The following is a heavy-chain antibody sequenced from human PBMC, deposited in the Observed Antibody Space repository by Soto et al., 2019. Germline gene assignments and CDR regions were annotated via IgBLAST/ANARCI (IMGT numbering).Heavy chain of an antibody. J-gene: IGHJ6*02. CDR2: KWYDGSNK. CDR1: GFTFSSYG. V-gene: IGHV3-33*01. D-gene: IGHD3-10*01. Sequence: QVQLVESGGGVVQPGRSLRLSCAASGFTFSSYGMHWVRQAPGKGLEWVAVKWYDGSNKYYADSVKGRFTISRDNSKNTLYLQMNSLRAEDTAVYYCARAEVRETYYYYCLDVWGQGTTVTVSS. CDR3: ARAEVRETYYYYCLDV.